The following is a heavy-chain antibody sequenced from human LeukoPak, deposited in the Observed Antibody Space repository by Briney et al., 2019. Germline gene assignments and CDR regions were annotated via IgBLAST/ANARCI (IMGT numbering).Heavy chain of an antibody. CDR3: AKGGGYEAKYYYYYLDV. J-gene: IGHJ6*03. Sequence: GGSLRLSCAASGFTLSSYTMNWVRQAPGKGLEWVSSISSSSTYLDYADSLKGRFTISRDNAKNSLYLQMNSLRDEDTAVYYCAKGGGYEAKYYYYYLDVWGEGTTVTISS. CDR1: GFTLSSYT. CDR2: ISSSSTYL. D-gene: IGHD5-12*01. V-gene: IGHV3-21*01.